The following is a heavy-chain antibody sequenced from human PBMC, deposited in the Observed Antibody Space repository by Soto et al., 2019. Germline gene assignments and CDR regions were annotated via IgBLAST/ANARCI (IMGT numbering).Heavy chain of an antibody. CDR1: GGSISSGGYS. D-gene: IGHD6-13*01. V-gene: IGHV4-30-2*01. CDR2: IYHSGST. Sequence: PSEPLSLTCAVSGGSISSGGYSWSWIRQPPGKGLEWIGYIYHSGSTYYNPSLKSRVTISVDRSKNQFSLKLSSVTAADTAVYYCARNARIAALPFDYWGQGTLVTVSS. CDR3: ARNARIAALPFDY. J-gene: IGHJ4*02.